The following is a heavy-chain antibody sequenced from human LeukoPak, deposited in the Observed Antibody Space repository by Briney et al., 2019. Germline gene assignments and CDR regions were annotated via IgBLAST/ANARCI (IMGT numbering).Heavy chain of an antibody. J-gene: IGHJ4*02. D-gene: IGHD3-10*01. CDR2: INHDGST. CDR1: SGSFSGYY. CDR3: ARGRYGSGTYYNAYFDY. Sequence: SETLSLTCAVSSGSFSGYYWTCLRQPPGKGLEWIGEINHDGSTNYNPSLRSRVTISLDTSKNQFSLKVNSVTAADTAVYYCARGRYGSGTYYNAYFDYWGQGTLVTVSS. V-gene: IGHV4-34*01.